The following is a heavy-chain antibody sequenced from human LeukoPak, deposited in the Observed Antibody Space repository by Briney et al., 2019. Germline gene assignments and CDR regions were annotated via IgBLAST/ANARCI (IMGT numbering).Heavy chain of an antibody. CDR1: GYTDTSYG. CDR2: ISAYNGNT. D-gene: IGHD6-19*01. Sequence: ASVKVSCKASGYTDTSYGISLVRQATGQGLEWMGWISAYNGNTNYAQKLQGRVTMTEDTSTDTAYMELSSLRSEDTAVYYCATGGQWLVFDYWGQGTLVTVSS. J-gene: IGHJ4*02. V-gene: IGHV1-18*01. CDR3: ATGGQWLVFDY.